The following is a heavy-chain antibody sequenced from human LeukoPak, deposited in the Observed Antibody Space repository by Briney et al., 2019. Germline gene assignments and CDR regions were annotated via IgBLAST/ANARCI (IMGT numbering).Heavy chain of an antibody. D-gene: IGHD6-19*01. J-gene: IGHJ3*02. CDR2: INHSGST. CDR3: ARGRRTVAGTRNAFDI. Sequence: KPSETLSLTCAVYGGSFSGYYWSWIRQPPGKGLEWIGEINHSGSTNYNPSLKSRVTISVDTSKNQFSLKLSSVTAADTAVYYCARGRRTVAGTRNAFDIWGQGTMVTVSS. V-gene: IGHV4-34*01. CDR1: GGSFSGYY.